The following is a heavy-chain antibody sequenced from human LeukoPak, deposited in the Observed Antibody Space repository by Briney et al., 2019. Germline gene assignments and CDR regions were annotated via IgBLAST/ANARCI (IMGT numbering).Heavy chain of an antibody. CDR1: GFTFSSYS. CDR3: ARGRYYDFWSGYYQYFDY. J-gene: IGHJ4*02. CDR2: ISSSSSYI. V-gene: IGHV3-21*01. D-gene: IGHD3-3*01. Sequence: GGSLRLSCAASGFTFSSYSMNWVRPAPGKGLEWVSSISSSSSYIYYADSVKGRFTISRDNAKNSLYLQMNSLRAEDTAVYYCARGRYYDFWSGYYQYFDYWGQGTLVTVSS.